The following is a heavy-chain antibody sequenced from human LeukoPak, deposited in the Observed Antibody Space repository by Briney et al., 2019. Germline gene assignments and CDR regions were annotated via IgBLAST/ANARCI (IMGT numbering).Heavy chain of an antibody. CDR1: GYTFTGHY. D-gene: IGHD3-22*01. V-gene: IGHV1-46*01. J-gene: IGHJ2*01. CDR3: ARKAPHDSSGWYFGL. Sequence: ASVKVSCKASGYTFTGHYIHWVRQAPGQGLEWMGIINPSDGGATYAQKFQGRVTMTRDTPTSTLYMEVSSLRSEDTAVYYCARKAPHDSSGWYFGLWGRGTLVTVSS. CDR2: INPSDGGA.